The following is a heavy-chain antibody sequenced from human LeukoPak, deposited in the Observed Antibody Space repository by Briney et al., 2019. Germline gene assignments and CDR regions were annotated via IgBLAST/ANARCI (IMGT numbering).Heavy chain of an antibody. Sequence: ASVKVSCKASGYTFIGHDIHWVRQAPGQGLEWMGWINPNSGDTNYSQKFQGRVTMTRDTSISTANMELSRLRSDDTAIYYCARDRGYGKVVRIDYWGQGTLVTVSS. CDR2: INPNSGDT. D-gene: IGHD3-22*01. CDR1: GYTFIGHD. V-gene: IGHV1-2*02. J-gene: IGHJ4*02. CDR3: ARDRGYGKVVRIDY.